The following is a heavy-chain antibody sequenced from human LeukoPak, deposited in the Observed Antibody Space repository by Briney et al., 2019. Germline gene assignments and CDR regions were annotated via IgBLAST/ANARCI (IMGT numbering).Heavy chain of an antibody. CDR2: VNHSGST. CDR3: ARVVWDGVIVAVQPAATPGSIDY. V-gene: IGHV4-34*01. Sequence: SETLSLTCAVYGGSFSGYYWSWIRQPPGKGLEWIGEVNHSGSTNCSPSLKSRVTMSVDTSKNQFSLNLSSVTAADTAVYYCARVVWDGVIVAVQPAATPGSIDYWGQGTLVTVSS. J-gene: IGHJ4*02. CDR1: GGSFSGYY. D-gene: IGHD2-2*01.